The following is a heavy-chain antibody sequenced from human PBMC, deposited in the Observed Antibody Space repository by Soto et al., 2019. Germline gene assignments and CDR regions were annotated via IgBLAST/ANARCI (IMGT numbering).Heavy chain of an antibody. D-gene: IGHD3-22*01. CDR3: ARESYDSSGYPSGWDY. J-gene: IGHJ4*02. V-gene: IGHV1-18*01. Sequence: SSKACGYGLASYGSSCVRQSPGKGLEWMGWISAYNGNTNYAQKLQGRVTMTTDTSTSTAYMELRSLRSDDTAVYYCARESYDSSGYPSGWDYWGQGTLVTVSS. CDR2: ISAYNGNT. CDR1: GYGLASYG.